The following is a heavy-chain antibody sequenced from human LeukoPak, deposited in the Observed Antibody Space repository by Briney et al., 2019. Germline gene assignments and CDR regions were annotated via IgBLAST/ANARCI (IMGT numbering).Heavy chain of an antibody. CDR2: ISAYNGNT. CDR1: GYTFTSYG. V-gene: IGHV1-18*01. D-gene: IGHD3-10*01. CDR3: ATNIGITMVRGVTSMAAFDY. J-gene: IGHJ4*02. Sequence: ASVKVSCKASGYTFTSYGISWVRQAPGQGLEWMGWISAYNGNTNYAQKFQGRVTMTRDTSTSTVYMELSNLRSEDTAVYYCATNIGITMVRGVTSMAAFDYWGQGTLVTVSS.